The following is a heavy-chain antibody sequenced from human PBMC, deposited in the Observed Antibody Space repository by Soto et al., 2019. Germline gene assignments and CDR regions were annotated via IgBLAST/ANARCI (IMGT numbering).Heavy chain of an antibody. V-gene: IGHV3-23*01. CDR1: GFSLRSYA. CDR3: AKDPNGDYVGAFDI. Sequence: EVQLLESGGGLVQPGGSLRLSCAASGFSLRSYAMSWARQAPGKGPEWVSGITASGGKTYYADSVKGRFTISRDNSKNTLYLQMNSLRAEDTAVYFCAKDPNGDYVGAFDIWGQGTMVTVSS. J-gene: IGHJ3*02. CDR2: ITASGGKT. D-gene: IGHD4-17*01.